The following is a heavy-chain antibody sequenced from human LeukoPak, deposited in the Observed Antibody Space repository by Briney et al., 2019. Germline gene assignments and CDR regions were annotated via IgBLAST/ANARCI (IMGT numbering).Heavy chain of an antibody. Sequence: ASVTVSCKASGGTFSSYAISWVRQAPGQGLEWMGGIIPIFGTANYALKFQGRVTITADESTSTAYMELSSLRSEDTAVYYCATRLYCSSTSCYPGRDYYYGMDVWGQGTTVTVSS. CDR3: ATRLYCSSTSCYPGRDYYYGMDV. J-gene: IGHJ6*02. CDR1: GGTFSSYA. V-gene: IGHV1-69*01. D-gene: IGHD2-2*01. CDR2: IIPIFGTA.